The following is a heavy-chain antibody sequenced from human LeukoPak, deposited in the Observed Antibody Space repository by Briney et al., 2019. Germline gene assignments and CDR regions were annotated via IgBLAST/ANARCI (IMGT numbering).Heavy chain of an antibody. CDR1: GYSISSGGYY. CDR2: IYYSANT. J-gene: IGHJ3*02. D-gene: IGHD2-15*01. CDR3: ARGSVAGAFDI. Sequence: SQTLSLTCTVSGYSISSGGYYWSWIRQHPGKDLEWIGYIYYSANTYYNPSLKSRAAISVDTSKNQFSLKLSYVTAAGTAVYYCARGSVAGAFDIWGQGTKVTVS. V-gene: IGHV4-31*03.